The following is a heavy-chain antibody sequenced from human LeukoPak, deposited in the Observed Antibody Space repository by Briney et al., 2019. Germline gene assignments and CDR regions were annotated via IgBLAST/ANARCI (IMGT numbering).Heavy chain of an antibody. V-gene: IGHV3-7*01. CDR2: INQDGTEK. CDR1: GFTFTTYW. Sequence: GESLRLSCAASGFTFTTYWMSWVRQLPGKGLEWVANINQDGTEKYYVDSVKGRFTISRDNAKNSLDLQMNSLRVEDTAIYYCVKVAKYYYGSETYYFFEHWGQGTPVTASS. J-gene: IGHJ4*02. CDR3: VKVAKYYYGSETYYFFEH. D-gene: IGHD3-10*01.